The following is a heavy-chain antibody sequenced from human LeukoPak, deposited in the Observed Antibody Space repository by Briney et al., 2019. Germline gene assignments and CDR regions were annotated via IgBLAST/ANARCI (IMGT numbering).Heavy chain of an antibody. CDR1: GGSISSSSYY. CDR2: IYYSGST. D-gene: IGHD3-3*01. V-gene: IGHV4-39*07. J-gene: IGHJ5*02. CDR3: AREGDFWSGYLSNWFDP. Sequence: SETLSLTCTVSGGSISSSSYYWGWIRQPPGKGLEWIGSIYYSGSTYYNPSLKSRVTISVDTSKNQFSLKLSSVTAADTAVYYCAREGDFWSGYLSNWFDPWGQGTLVTVSS.